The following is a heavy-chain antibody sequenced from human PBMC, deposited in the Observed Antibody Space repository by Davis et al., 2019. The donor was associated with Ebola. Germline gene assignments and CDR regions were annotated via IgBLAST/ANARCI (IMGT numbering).Heavy chain of an antibody. CDR2: ISGSGGST. CDR3: AKAGYSSSWYGSRFDY. D-gene: IGHD6-13*01. CDR1: GFTFSSYA. V-gene: IGHV3-23*01. Sequence: GGSLRLSCAASGFTFSSYAMSWVRQAPGKGLEWVSAISGSGGSTYYADSVKGRFTISRDNSKNTLYLQMNSLRAEDTAVYYCAKAGYSSSWYGSRFDYWGQGTLVTVSS. J-gene: IGHJ4*02.